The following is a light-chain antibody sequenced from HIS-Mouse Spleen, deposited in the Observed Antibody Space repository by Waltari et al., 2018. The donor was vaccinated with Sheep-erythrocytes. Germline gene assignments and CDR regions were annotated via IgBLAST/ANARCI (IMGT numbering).Light chain of an antibody. V-gene: IGLV2-11*01. CDR3: CSYAGSYNHV. J-gene: IGLJ1*01. CDR1: SSDVGGYNY. CDR2: DVS. Sequence: QSALTQPRSVSGSPGQSVTISCTGTSSDVGGYNYVSWYQQHPGKAPKLMIYDVSKRPSGVPDRLCGSKSGNTASLTISVLQAEDEADYYCCSYAGSYNHVFATGTKVTVL.